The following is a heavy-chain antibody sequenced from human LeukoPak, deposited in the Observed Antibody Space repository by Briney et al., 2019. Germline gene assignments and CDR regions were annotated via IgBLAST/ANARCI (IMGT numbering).Heavy chain of an antibody. V-gene: IGHV4-59*08. D-gene: IGHD6-13*01. CDR1: GGAISLYY. CDR3: ARHSSSWYPFDP. CDR2: IYYSGTT. J-gene: IGHJ5*02. Sequence: PSETLPLTCNVSGGAISLYYWSWIRQPPGKGMEWIGFIYYSGTTTYNPSLKSRVTISVDTSRNLFSLKLSSVTAADTAVYYCARHSSSWYPFDPWGQGTLVTVSS.